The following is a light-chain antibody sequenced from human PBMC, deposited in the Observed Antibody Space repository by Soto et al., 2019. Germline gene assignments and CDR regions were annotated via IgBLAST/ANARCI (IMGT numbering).Light chain of an antibody. J-gene: IGLJ7*01. V-gene: IGLV2-14*01. Sequence: QSALTQPASVSGSPGQSITISCTGTSSDVGGYNYVSWYQQYPGKGPKLVIFEVSDRPSGVSDRFSGSKSGNTASLTISGLQAEDEADYYCSSFTSTNTVLFGGGTQLTVL. CDR1: SSDVGGYNY. CDR2: EVS. CDR3: SSFTSTNTVL.